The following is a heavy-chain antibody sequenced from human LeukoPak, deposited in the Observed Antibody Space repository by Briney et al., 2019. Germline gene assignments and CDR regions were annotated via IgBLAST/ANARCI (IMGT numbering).Heavy chain of an antibody. CDR1: GGSISSGVYY. CDR3: ARGMYDYGGNSEAFDI. V-gene: IGHV4-30-2*01. CDR2: IYLSGGT. Sequence: SETLSLTCSVSGGSISSGVYYWSWIRQPPGKGLEWIGYIYLSGGTYYSPSLKSRVTISVDRSKTQFSLRLSSVTAADTAMYYCARGMYDYGGNSEAFDIWGQGTMVTVSS. J-gene: IGHJ3*02. D-gene: IGHD4-23*01.